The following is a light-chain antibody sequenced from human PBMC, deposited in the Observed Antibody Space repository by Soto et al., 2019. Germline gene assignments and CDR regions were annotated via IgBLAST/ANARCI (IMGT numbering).Light chain of an antibody. V-gene: IGLV1-47*01. CDR1: SSNIGSNY. J-gene: IGLJ2*01. CDR3: AAWDDSLSVV. Sequence: QPVLTQPPSASGTPGQRVTISCSGSSSNIGSNYVYWYQQFPGTAPKLVIYTNDQRPSGVPDRFSGSKSGTSASLAISGLRSEDEADYYCAAWDDSLSVVFGGGTKLTVL. CDR2: TND.